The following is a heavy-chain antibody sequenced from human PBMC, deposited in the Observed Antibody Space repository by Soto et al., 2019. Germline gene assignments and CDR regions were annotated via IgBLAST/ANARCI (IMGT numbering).Heavy chain of an antibody. CDR2: INAGSGNT. CDR3: AMDIIAITGVKGFDY. CDR1: GYTSTNYG. D-gene: IGHD2-2*03. J-gene: IGHJ4*02. V-gene: IGHV1-3*01. Sequence: ASVKVSCKASGYTSTNYGMHWVRQAPGQRLEWMGWINAGSGNTKYSQKFQGRITITRDTSASTVYMELSSLRSEDTAVYYCAMDIIAITGVKGFDYWGQGALVTVSS.